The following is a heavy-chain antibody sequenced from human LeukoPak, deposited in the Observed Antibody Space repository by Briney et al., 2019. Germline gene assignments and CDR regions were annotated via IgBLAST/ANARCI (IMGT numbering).Heavy chain of an antibody. V-gene: IGHV3-30-3*02. CDR3: AKLHNLNCDY. Sequence: PGGSLRLSCAASGFTFRSYAMHWVRQAPGKGLEWVAVISYDGDDGSNIYYADSVKGRFTISRDSSKNTLYLQMNNLRPEDTAVYYCAKLHNLNCDYWGLGTLVTVSS. J-gene: IGHJ4*02. D-gene: IGHD1-14*01. CDR1: GFTFRSYA. CDR2: ISYDGDDGSNI.